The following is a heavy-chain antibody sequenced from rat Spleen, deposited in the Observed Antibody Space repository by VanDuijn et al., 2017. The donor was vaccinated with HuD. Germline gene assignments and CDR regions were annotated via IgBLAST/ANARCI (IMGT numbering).Heavy chain of an antibody. CDR2: IWTGGST. J-gene: IGHJ4*01. V-gene: IGHV2-43*01. CDR3: ARGYSSYDVMDA. Sequence: QVQLKESGPGLVQPSQTLSLACTVSGFSLTSYHVHWVRQPSGKGLEWMGVIWTGGSTEYNSALKSRLSISRDTSKSQVFLKMNSLQTEDTATYYCARGYSSYDVMDAWGQGASVTVSS. D-gene: IGHD1-2*01. CDR1: GFSLTSYH.